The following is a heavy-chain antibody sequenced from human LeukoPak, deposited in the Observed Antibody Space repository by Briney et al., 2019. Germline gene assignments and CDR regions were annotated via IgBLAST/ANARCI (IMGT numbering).Heavy chain of an antibody. Sequence: GGSLRLSCAASGFIFSSYWMSWVRQTPGKGLEWVSYISSSSSTIYYADSVKGRFTISRDNAKNSLYLQMNSLRAEDTAVYYCARDSPSRYSSSWYTGYWGQGTLVTVSS. J-gene: IGHJ4*02. CDR3: ARDSPSRYSSSWYTGY. CDR1: GFIFSSYW. V-gene: IGHV3-48*01. CDR2: ISSSSSTI. D-gene: IGHD6-13*01.